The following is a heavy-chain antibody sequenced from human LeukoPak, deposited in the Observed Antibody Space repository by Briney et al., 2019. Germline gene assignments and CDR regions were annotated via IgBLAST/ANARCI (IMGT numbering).Heavy chain of an antibody. D-gene: IGHD5-18*01. CDR1: GDSISGYY. J-gene: IGHJ4*02. CDR3: ASDFTAMFTGFDY. V-gene: IGHV4-4*07. CDR2: IYTSGST. Sequence: SETLSLTCTVSGDSISGYYWSWIRQPAGKGLEWIGRIYTSGSTNYNPSLKSRVTMSVDTSKNQFSLKLSSVTAADTAVYYRASDFTAMFTGFDYWGQGTLVTVSS.